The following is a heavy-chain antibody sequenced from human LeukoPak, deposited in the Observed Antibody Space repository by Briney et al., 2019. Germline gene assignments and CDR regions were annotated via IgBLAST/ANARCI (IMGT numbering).Heavy chain of an antibody. CDR3: ARPPPTSLLRFLEWSSLHS. D-gene: IGHD3-3*01. V-gene: IGHV3-33*01. CDR1: GFTFSSYG. Sequence: GGSLRLSCAASGFTFSSYGMHWVRQAPGKGLEWVAVIWYDGSNKYYADSVKGRFTISRDNSKNTLYLQMNSLRAEDTAVYYCARPPPTSLLRFLEWSSLHSWGQGTLVTVSS. CDR2: IWYDGSNK. J-gene: IGHJ4*02.